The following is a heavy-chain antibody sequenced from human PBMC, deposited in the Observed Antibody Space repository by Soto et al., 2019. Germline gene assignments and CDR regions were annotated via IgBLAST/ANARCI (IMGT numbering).Heavy chain of an antibody. Sequence: EVQLVESGGGLVQPGGSLRLSCAASGVTVSSNYMSWVRQAPGKGLEWVSVSYSGGSTYYADSVKGRFTITRDNSKNTLYLQMNSLRAEDTAVYYCARHGYNYGGGYFDYCGQGTLVTVSS. D-gene: IGHD5-18*01. CDR3: ARHGYNYGGGYFDY. V-gene: IGHV3-66*04. CDR1: GVTVSSNY. J-gene: IGHJ4*02. CDR2: SYSGGST.